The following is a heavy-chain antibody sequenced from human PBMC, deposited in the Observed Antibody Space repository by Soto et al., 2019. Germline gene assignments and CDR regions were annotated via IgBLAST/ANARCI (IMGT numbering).Heavy chain of an antibody. CDR1: GNRVSSNSAA. CDR3: ARGTGTLNS. D-gene: IGHD1-7*01. CDR2: TYYRSKWYN. Sequence: PSQTFSLTCAISGNRVSSNSAAWNCIRQSPSRGLEWLRRTYYRSKWYNDYAVSVKSRITINPDTSKNQFSLQLNSVTPEDTAVYYCARGTGTLNSWGQGSLVTVSS. V-gene: IGHV6-1*01. J-gene: IGHJ4*02.